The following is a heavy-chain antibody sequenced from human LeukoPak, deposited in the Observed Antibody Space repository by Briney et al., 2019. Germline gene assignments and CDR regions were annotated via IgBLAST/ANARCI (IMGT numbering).Heavy chain of an antibody. J-gene: IGHJ4*02. CDR1: GYSFTSYW. Sequence: GESLKISCKGSGYSFTSYWIGWVRQMPGKGLEWMGIIYPGDSDTRYSPSFQGQVTISADKSISTAYLQWSSLKASDTAMYYCARLPSTVVTPGYFDYWGQGTLVTVSS. D-gene: IGHD4-23*01. V-gene: IGHV5-51*01. CDR3: ARLPSTVVTPGYFDY. CDR2: IYPGDSDT.